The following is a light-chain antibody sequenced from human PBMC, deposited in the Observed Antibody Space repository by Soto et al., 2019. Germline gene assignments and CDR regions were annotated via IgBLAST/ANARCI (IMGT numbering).Light chain of an antibody. Sequence: EIVLPQSPATLSLSPGASATLSCRASQSVTSYLAWYQQKPGQAPRLLIYDASNRATGIPDRFSGSGSGTDFTLTISRLEPEDFAVFFCQQYGTSEIIVGQGKRLEIK. J-gene: IGKJ5*01. CDR2: DAS. CDR3: QQYGTSEII. CDR1: QSVTSY. V-gene: IGKV3-11*01.